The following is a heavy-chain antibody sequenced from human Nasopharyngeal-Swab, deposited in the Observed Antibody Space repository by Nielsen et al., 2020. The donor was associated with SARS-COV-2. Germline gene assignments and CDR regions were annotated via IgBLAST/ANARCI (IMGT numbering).Heavy chain of an antibody. CDR2: IDIAGTVT. CDR3: ARGSSDWNGIDY. V-gene: IGHV3-74*03. J-gene: IGHJ4*02. D-gene: IGHD6-19*01. Sequence: VRQAPGKGLVGVSRIDIAGTVTSYADSLKGRFTISRDNAKNTLYLQMNSPRVEDTAIYYCARGSSDWNGIDYWGQGTLVTVSS.